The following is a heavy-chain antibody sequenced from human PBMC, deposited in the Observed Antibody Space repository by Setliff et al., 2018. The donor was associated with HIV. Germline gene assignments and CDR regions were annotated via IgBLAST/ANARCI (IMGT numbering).Heavy chain of an antibody. J-gene: IGHJ4*02. V-gene: IGHV4-61*10. CDR1: SASINSGSNY. Sequence: PSETLSLTCTVSSASINSGSNYWNWIRQPAGKGREWIGRIYSTGSTNYNPSLKSRVTISVDTSKTQFPLKLSSVTAADTAVYYCARGPEYGDYVGAYLFDYWGQGTLVTVSS. CDR3: ARGPEYGDYVGAYLFDY. D-gene: IGHD4-17*01. CDR2: IYSTGST.